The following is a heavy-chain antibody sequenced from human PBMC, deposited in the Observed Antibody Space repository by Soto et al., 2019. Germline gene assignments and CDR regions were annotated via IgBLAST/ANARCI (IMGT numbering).Heavy chain of an antibody. Sequence: SETLSLTCSVSSGSISSSDYYWSLVRQPPGKGLEWIGYINYSGRTYYKPSLKSRVSISIDTSKNQFSLRLTSVTAADTAVYFCARFGTMGKDYGVDVWGQATTVTVS. CDR3: ARFGTMGKDYGVDV. V-gene: IGHV4-30-4*01. CDR1: SGSISSSDYY. D-gene: IGHD3-16*01. CDR2: INYSGRT. J-gene: IGHJ6*02.